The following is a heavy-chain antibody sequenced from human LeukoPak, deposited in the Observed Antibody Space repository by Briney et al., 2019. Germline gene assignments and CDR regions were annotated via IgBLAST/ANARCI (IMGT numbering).Heavy chain of an antibody. Sequence: GSLRLSCAASGFTFASYAMSWVRQGPGKRLEWVSIISDSTTRTYYADSVKGRFTISRDNSKNTLFLQMHSLRADDTALYYCAKFRSDSRDSFDIWGQGTLVTVSS. D-gene: IGHD3-22*01. CDR1: GFTFASYA. CDR3: AKFRSDSRDSFDI. V-gene: IGHV3-23*01. CDR2: ISDSTTRT. J-gene: IGHJ3*02.